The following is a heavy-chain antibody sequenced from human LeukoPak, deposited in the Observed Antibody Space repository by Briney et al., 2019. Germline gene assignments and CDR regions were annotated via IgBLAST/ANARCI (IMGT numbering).Heavy chain of an antibody. CDR3: ARRISAAGDI. CDR1: GGSISNSRYY. CDR2: IYYSGST. D-gene: IGHD6-13*01. Sequence: SETLSLTCTVSGGSISNSRYYWGWIRQPPGKGLECIGTIYYSGSTYYNPSLKSRVTISVDTSKNQFSLKLSSVTAADTAVYYCARRISAAGDIWGQGTLVTVPS. J-gene: IGHJ4*02. V-gene: IGHV4-39*07.